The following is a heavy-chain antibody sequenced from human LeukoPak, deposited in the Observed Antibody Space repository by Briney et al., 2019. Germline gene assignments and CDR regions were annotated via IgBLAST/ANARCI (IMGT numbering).Heavy chain of an antibody. CDR3: AKMYYYDSGGSSVD. CDR2: IRYDGSNK. V-gene: IGHV3-30*02. CDR1: GFTFSSYG. Sequence: GGSLRLSCAASGFTFSSYGMHWVRQAPGKGLEWVAFIRYDGSNKYYADSVKGRFTISRDNSKNTLYLQMNSLRAEDTAVYFCAKMYYYDSGGSSVDWGQGTLVTVSS. J-gene: IGHJ4*02. D-gene: IGHD3-22*01.